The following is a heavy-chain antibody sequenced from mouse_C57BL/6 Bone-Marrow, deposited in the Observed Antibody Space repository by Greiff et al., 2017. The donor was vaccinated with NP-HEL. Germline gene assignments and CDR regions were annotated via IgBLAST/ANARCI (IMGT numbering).Heavy chain of an antibody. Sequence: EVQGVESGEGLVKPGGSLKLSCAASGFTFSSYAMSWVRQTPEKRLEWVAYISSGGDYIYYADTVKGRFTISRDTARNTLYLQMSSLKSEDTAMYYCTRIDSSRFAYWGQGTLVTVSA. V-gene: IGHV5-9-1*02. CDR3: TRIDSSRFAY. D-gene: IGHD3-2*02. J-gene: IGHJ3*01. CDR2: ISSGGDYI. CDR1: GFTFSSYA.